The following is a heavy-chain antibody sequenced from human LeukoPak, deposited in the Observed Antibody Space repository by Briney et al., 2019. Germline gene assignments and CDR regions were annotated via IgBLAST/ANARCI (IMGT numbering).Heavy chain of an antibody. CDR2: INWNGGRT. CDR1: GFTFDDYG. Sequence: GGSLRLSCAASGFTFDDYGMSWVRQAPGKGLEWVSDINWNGGRTGYADSVRGRFTISRDNSKNTLYLQMNSLRAEDTAVYYCAKGDYDFWSGYFSYWGQGTLVTVSS. J-gene: IGHJ4*02. D-gene: IGHD3-3*01. CDR3: AKGDYDFWSGYFSY. V-gene: IGHV3-20*04.